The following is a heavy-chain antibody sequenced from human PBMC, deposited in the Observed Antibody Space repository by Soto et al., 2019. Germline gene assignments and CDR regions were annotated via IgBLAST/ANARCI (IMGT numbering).Heavy chain of an antibody. D-gene: IGHD2-15*01. J-gene: IGHJ5*02. Sequence: GGSLRLSCAASGFTFSSYAMSWVRQAPGKGLEWVSAISGSGGSTYYADSVKGRFTISRDNSKNTLYLQMNSLRAEDTAVYYCAKDGVYCSGGSCYVWFDPWGKGTLVTVSS. CDR2: ISGSGGST. CDR1: GFTFSSYA. CDR3: AKDGVYCSGGSCYVWFDP. V-gene: IGHV3-23*01.